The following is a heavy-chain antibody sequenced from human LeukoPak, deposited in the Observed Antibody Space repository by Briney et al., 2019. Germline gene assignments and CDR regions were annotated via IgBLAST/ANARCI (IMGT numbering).Heavy chain of an antibody. V-gene: IGHV3-74*01. CDR1: GFTFSSYW. CDR2: INSDGSST. Sequence: GGSLRLSCAASGFTFSSYWMHWARQAPGKGLVWVSRINSDGSSTSYADSVKGRFTISRDNAKNTLYLQMNSLRAEDTAVYYCARAYVLGYCSGGSCYDRYYYYGMDVWGQGTTATVSS. J-gene: IGHJ6*02. D-gene: IGHD2-15*01. CDR3: ARAYVLGYCSGGSCYDRYYYYGMDV.